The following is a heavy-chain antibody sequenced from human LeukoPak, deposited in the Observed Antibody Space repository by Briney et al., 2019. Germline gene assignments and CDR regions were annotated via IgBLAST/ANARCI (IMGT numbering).Heavy chain of an antibody. CDR2: IYYSGGT. CDR3: ARDQEGLDY. V-gene: IGHV4-59*01. Sequence: SETLSLTCTVSGGSISSYYWSWIRQPPGKGLEWIGYIYYSGGTNYNPSLKSRVTISVDTSKNQFSLKLSSVTAADTAVYYCARDQEGLDYWGQGTLVTVSS. CDR1: GGSISSYY. J-gene: IGHJ4*02.